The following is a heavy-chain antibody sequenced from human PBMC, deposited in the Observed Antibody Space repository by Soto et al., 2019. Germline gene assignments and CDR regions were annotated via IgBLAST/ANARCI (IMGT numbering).Heavy chain of an antibody. V-gene: IGHV4-34*01. CDR3: AARKLYSSGFDY. J-gene: IGHJ4*02. Sequence: PSETLSLTCAVYGGSFSGYYWSWIRQPPGKGLEWIGEINHSGSTNYNPSLKSRVTISVDTSKNQFSLKLSSVTAADTAVYYCAARKLYSSGFDYWGQGTLVTV. D-gene: IGHD3-22*01. CDR2: INHSGST. CDR1: GGSFSGYY.